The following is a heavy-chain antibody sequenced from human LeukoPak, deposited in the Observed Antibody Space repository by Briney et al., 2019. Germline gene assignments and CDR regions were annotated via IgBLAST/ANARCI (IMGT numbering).Heavy chain of an antibody. Sequence: ASVKVSCKASGYTFTGYYMHWVRQAPGQGLEWMGWINPNSGGTNYAQKFQGRVTMTRDTSISTAYMELSRLRSDDTAVYYCARWSALADSARDDWGKGTLVTVSS. CDR1: GYTFTGYY. CDR2: INPNSGGT. J-gene: IGHJ4*02. CDR3: ARWSALADSARDD. V-gene: IGHV1-2*02. D-gene: IGHD6-13*01.